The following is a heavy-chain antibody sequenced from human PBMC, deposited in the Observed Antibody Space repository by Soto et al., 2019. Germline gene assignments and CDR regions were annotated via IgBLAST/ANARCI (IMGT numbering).Heavy chain of an antibody. D-gene: IGHD1-1*01. CDR3: ARTGPHVEVLGRRDWFDP. CDR1: GLSFSTSA. J-gene: IGHJ5*02. CDR2: ISGNADGSGRGA. Sequence: EVQLLESGGGLVQPGGSLRLSCVASGLSFSTSAMSWVRQAPGQGLEWVSGISGNADGSGRGAYHADSVKGRFTISRDNSKNTLYLLMTSLRAEDTAVYYCARTGPHVEVLGRRDWFDPWGQGTLVTVSS. V-gene: IGHV3-23*01.